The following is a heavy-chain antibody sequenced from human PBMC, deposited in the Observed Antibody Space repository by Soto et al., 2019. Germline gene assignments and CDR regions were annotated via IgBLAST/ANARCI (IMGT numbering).Heavy chain of an antibody. J-gene: IGHJ3*02. Sequence: EVQLLESGGGLVHPGGSLRLSCAASGFAFNNYAMSWVRQAPGKGLEWVSAIDGSGDNTHYADSVKGRFTFSRDNSKNTLYLQMNSLRAEHTAVYYCAKQVTGWYNDAFDIWGQGTMVTVSS. CDR2: IDGSGDNT. V-gene: IGHV3-23*01. CDR3: AKQVTGWYNDAFDI. CDR1: GFAFNNYA. D-gene: IGHD6-19*01.